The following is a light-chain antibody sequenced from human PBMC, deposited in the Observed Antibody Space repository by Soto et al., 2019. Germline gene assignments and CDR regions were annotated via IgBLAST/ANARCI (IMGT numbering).Light chain of an antibody. J-gene: IGKJ1*01. CDR1: QSISSW. Sequence: DIQMTQSPATLSASVGDRVTITCRASQSISSWLAWYQQKPGKAPNLLIYKASSLRSGVPSRFSGSGSGTEFTLTISSLQPDDSATYYCQQYKSYPWTFGQGTKADIK. V-gene: IGKV1-5*03. CDR3: QQYKSYPWT. CDR2: KAS.